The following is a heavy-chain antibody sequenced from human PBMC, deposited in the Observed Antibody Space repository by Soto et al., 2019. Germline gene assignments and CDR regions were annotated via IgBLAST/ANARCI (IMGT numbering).Heavy chain of an antibody. CDR1: GVTFRKYG. V-gene: IGHV3-33*01. D-gene: IGHD3-9*01. CDR2: RWHDVRNT. J-gene: IGHJ1*01. Sequence: QVQLVESGGGVAQPGRSLRLSCAASGVTFRKYGMHWVRQAPGKVLECVAVRWHDVRNTYYAASEKGLFTISRDNSQNMRYVQINRPRSESTDVPYWGRGSSDHLPGHYLDTDIQNRGQGALLTGYS. CDR3: GRGSSDHLPGHYLDTDIQN.